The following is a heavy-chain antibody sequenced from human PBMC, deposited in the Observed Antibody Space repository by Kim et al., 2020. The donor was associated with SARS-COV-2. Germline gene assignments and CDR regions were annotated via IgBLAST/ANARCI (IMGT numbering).Heavy chain of an antibody. J-gene: IGHJ4*01. Sequence: EGSLRLSCTASGFTFTNYWMTWVRQAPGKGLEWVATTKSDGSEKYYLDSVKGRFTITRDTAKNSLYLQMNSLRAEDTAIYYCARDPESSTFYDFWSGYYAFDHWGQELWSPSLQ. D-gene: IGHD3-3*01. CDR1: GFTFTNYW. CDR3: ARDPESSTFYDFWSGYYAFDH. V-gene: IGHV3-7*01. CDR2: TKSDGSEK.